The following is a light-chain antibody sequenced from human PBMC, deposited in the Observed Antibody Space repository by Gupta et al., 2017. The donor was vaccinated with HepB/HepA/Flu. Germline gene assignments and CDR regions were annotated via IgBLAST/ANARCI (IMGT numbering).Light chain of an antibody. CDR2: QVS. Sequence: DVVLTQSPLSLPVTLGQPASISCRSSQSLVFSDGNTFLHWFQQMPGPSPRRILYQVSKRDSGVTEGFSGSGEGNDFTLRSSRVEDEDGAIYYGVQGKPLHTFGGGTKVEIK. CDR1: QSLVFSDGNTF. J-gene: IGKJ4*01. V-gene: IGKV2-30*01. CDR3: VQGKPLHT.